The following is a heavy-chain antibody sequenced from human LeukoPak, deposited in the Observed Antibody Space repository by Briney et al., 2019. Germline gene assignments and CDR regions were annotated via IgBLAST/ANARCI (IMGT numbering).Heavy chain of an antibody. CDR1: GFTFSSYW. CDR2: INQDGSEK. Sequence: GGSLRLSCAASGFTFSSYWMSWVRQAPGKGLEWVANINQDGSEKYYVDSVKGRFTISRDNAKNSLYLQMNSLRAEDTAVYYCARDGHYDSSGYYYPPFDYWGQGTLVTVSS. D-gene: IGHD3-22*01. J-gene: IGHJ4*02. CDR3: ARDGHYDSSGYYYPPFDY. V-gene: IGHV3-7*01.